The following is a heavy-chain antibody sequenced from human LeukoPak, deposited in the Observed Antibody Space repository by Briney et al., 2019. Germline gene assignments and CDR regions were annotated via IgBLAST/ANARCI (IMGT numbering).Heavy chain of an antibody. CDR2: VSGSGGST. CDR3: AKSPVAGTNSGFDY. CDR1: GFTFRSHV. Sequence: PGGSLRLSCAASGFTFRSHVMSWVLQAPGKGLEWVSAVSGSGGSTYYADSVKGRFTISRDNSKNTLYLQMNSLRAEDTAVYYCAKSPVAGTNSGFDYWGQGTLVTVSS. D-gene: IGHD6-19*01. J-gene: IGHJ4*02. V-gene: IGHV3-23*01.